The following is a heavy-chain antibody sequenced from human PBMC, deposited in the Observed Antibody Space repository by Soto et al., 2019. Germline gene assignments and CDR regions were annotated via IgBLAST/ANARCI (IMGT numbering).Heavy chain of an antibody. CDR2: IIPILGIA. D-gene: IGHD4-17*01. CDR1: GGTFSSYT. CDR3: AREWGPPVTTTYYYYGMDV. J-gene: IGHJ6*02. V-gene: IGHV1-69*08. Sequence: QVQLVQSGAEVKKPGSSVKVSCKASGGTFSSYTISWVRQAPGQGLEWMGRIIPILGIANYAQKFQGRVTITADKSTSTAYMELGSLRSEDTAVYYCAREWGPPVTTTYYYYGMDVWGQGTTVTVSS.